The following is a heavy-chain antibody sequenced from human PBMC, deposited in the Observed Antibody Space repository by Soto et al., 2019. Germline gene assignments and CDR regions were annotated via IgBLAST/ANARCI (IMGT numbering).Heavy chain of an antibody. D-gene: IGHD6-25*01. V-gene: IGHV3-33*01. CDR1: GFTFSSYG. CDR3: ARDPAVRKRYYYYGMDV. CDR2: IWYDGSNK. J-gene: IGHJ6*02. Sequence: QVQLVESGGGVVQPGRSLRLSCAASGFTFSSYGMHWVRQAPGKGLEWVAVIWYDGSNKYYADSVKGRFTISRDNSKNTLYLQMNRLRAEDTAVYYCARDPAVRKRYYYYGMDVWGQGTTVTVSS.